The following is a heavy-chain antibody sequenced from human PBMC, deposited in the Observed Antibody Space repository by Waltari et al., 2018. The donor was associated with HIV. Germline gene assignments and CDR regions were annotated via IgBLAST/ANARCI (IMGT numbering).Heavy chain of an antibody. D-gene: IGHD6-19*01. Sequence: QVQLVESGGGLVNPGGSLRLSCATSGFTFSDHYMTWIRQAPGKGLEWVSYIRSDTDTIYYADSVKGRFTISRDNAKNSLYLQMNRLSVEDTAVYCCARLKYSSGFFDYWGQGALVTVSS. CDR2: IRSDTDTI. CDR1: GFTFSDHY. V-gene: IGHV3-11*01. CDR3: ARLKYSSGFFDY. J-gene: IGHJ4*02.